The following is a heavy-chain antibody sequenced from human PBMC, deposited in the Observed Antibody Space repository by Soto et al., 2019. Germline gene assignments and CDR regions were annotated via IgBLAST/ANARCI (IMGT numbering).Heavy chain of an antibody. D-gene: IGHD3-22*01. CDR2: IRSKANSYAT. J-gene: IGHJ4*02. CDR3: TRLPYRGPNPHYYDSSGYYFDY. V-gene: IGHV3-73*01. CDR1: GFTFSGSA. Sequence: GGSLRLSCAASGFTFSGSAMHWARQASGKGLEWVGRIRSKANSYATAYAASVKGRFTISRDDSKNTAYLQMNSLKTEDTAVYYCTRLPYRGPNPHYYDSSGYYFDYWGQGTLVTVSS.